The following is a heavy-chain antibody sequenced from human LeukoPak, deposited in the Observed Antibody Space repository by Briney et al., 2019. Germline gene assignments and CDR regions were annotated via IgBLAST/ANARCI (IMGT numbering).Heavy chain of an antibody. D-gene: IGHD3-22*01. J-gene: IGHJ5*02. V-gene: IGHV3-74*01. CDR1: GFTFSRYW. Sequence: GGSLRLSCAASGFTFSRYWMHWVRQAPGKGLVWVSRINSDGSSTNYADSVKGRFTISRDNAKNTLYLQMNSLRVEDTAVYYCASSSGGFNWFDPWGQGALVTVSS. CDR2: INSDGSST. CDR3: ASSSGGFNWFDP.